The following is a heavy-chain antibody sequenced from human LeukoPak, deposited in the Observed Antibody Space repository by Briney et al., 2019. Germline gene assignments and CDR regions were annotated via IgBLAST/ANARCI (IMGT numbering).Heavy chain of an antibody. V-gene: IGHV3-11*04. CDR2: ISSSGSTI. CDR3: ATSTYCSGGSCYSRTFQY. CDR1: GFTFSDYY. Sequence: PGGSLRLSCAASGFTFSDYYMSWIRQAPGKGLEWVSYISSSGSTIYYADSVKGRFTISRDNAKNTLYLQMNSLRAEDTAVYYCATSTYCSGGSCYSRTFQYWGQGTLVTVSS. J-gene: IGHJ4*02. D-gene: IGHD2-15*01.